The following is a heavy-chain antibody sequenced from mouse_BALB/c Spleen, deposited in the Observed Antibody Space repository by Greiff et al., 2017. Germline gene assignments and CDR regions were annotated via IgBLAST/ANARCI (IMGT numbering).Heavy chain of an antibody. V-gene: IGHV5-17*02. CDR1: GFTFSSFG. J-gene: IGHJ4*01. CDR2: ISSGSSTI. Sequence: EVQRVESGGGLVQPGGSRKLSCAASGFTFSSFGMHWVRQAPEKGLEWVAYISSGSSTIYYADTVKGRFTISRDNPKNTLFLQMTSLRSEDTAMYYCARSTITTVVANYAMDYCGQGTSVTVSS. D-gene: IGHD1-1*01. CDR3: ARSTITTVVANYAMDY.